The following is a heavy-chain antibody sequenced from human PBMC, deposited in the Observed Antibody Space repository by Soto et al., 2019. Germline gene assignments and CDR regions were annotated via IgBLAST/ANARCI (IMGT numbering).Heavy chain of an antibody. CDR2: KHHSGST. Sequence: QVQLQESGPGLVKPSETLSLTCGVSGDSINNGFWWTWVRQPPGKGLEWIGEKHHSGSTNYNLSLKSRVSISLDKSKNQFSLNLSSVTAADTAVYFCASSCGWWRLDVWGQGTTVTVSS. CDR1: GDSINNGFW. J-gene: IGHJ6*02. V-gene: IGHV4-4*02. D-gene: IGHD6-19*01. CDR3: ASSCGWWRLDV.